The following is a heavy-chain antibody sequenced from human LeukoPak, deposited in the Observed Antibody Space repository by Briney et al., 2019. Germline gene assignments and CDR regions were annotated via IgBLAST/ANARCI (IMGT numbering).Heavy chain of an antibody. J-gene: IGHJ5*02. D-gene: IGHD2-2*01. CDR1: GYTFTGYY. Sequence: ASVKVSCKASGYTFTGYYMHWVRQAPGQGPEWMGWINPNSGGTNYAQKFQGWITMTRDTSISTAYMELSRLRSDDTAVYYCARGLTIDIVVVPAAITWFDPWGQGTLVTVSS. CDR2: INPNSGGT. CDR3: ARGLTIDIVVVPAAITWFDP. V-gene: IGHV1-2*04.